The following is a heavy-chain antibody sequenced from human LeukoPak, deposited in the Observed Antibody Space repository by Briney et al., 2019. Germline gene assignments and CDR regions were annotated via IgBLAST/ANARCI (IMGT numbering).Heavy chain of an antibody. CDR3: ARGVRPPGFDC. D-gene: IGHD3-3*01. Sequence: PSETLSLTCTVSGGSISSYYWSWIRQPPGKGLEWIGYIYYSGSTNYNPSLKSRVTISVDTSKNQFSLKLSSVTAADTAVYYCARGVRPPGFDCWGQGTLVTVSS. CDR2: IYYSGST. CDR1: GGSISSYY. V-gene: IGHV4-59*01. J-gene: IGHJ4*02.